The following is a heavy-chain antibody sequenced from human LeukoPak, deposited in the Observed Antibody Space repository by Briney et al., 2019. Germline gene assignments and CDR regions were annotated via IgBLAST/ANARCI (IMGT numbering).Heavy chain of an antibody. J-gene: IGHJ2*01. D-gene: IGHD6-13*01. CDR1: GFTFTNYD. CDR3: ARVRAAAGANWYFDL. V-gene: IGHV3-13*04. CDR2: IGTADDT. Sequence: GGSLRLSCAASGFTFTNYDMHWVRPATGKGLEWVSAIGTADDTYYSGSVKGRFTISRENAKSSLYLQMNSLRAGDTAVYYCARVRAAAGANWYFDLWGRGTLVTVSS.